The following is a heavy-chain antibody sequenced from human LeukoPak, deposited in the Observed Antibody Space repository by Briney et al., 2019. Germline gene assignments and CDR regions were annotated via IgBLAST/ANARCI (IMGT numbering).Heavy chain of an antibody. V-gene: IGHV3-23*01. J-gene: IGHJ4*02. CDR2: ISGGGDIT. D-gene: IGHD2-21*02. CDR1: GFNLANHA. Sequence: GGPLRLSCAASGFNLANHAMSWVRQPAGKGLKWVSAISGGGDITYYADSVKGRFTISRDNSKDTLFLQMHSLRPGDTAVYYCVREDTPATANYWGQGTLVTISS. CDR3: VREDTPATANY.